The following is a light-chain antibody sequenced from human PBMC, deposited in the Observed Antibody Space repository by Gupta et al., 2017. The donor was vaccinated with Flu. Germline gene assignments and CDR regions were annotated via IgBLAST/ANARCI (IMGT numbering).Light chain of an antibody. CDR3: QQENSFPVT. CDR2: AAS. Sequence: DSQMTDSPSSVSASVGDRVTITCRASQGISSWLDWYQQKPGKAPKLLIYAASSVQSGVPSRFSGSGSGTDFTLTISSLQPEDFATYYCQQENSFPVTFGQWTKVEIK. CDR1: QGISSW. J-gene: IGKJ2*01. V-gene: IGKV1-12*01.